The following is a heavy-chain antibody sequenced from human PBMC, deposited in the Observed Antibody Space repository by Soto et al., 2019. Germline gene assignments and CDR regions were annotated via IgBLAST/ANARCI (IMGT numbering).Heavy chain of an antibody. D-gene: IGHD3-22*01. Sequence: GGSLRLSCAASGFTFSSYAMSWVRQAPGKGLEWVSAISGSGGSTYYADSVKGRFTISRDNSKNTLYLQMNSLRAEDTAVYYCAKGSWDSSDSSPSGMDAWGQGTTVTVSS. CDR2: ISGSGGST. CDR1: GFTFSSYA. CDR3: AKGSWDSSDSSPSGMDA. V-gene: IGHV3-23*01. J-gene: IGHJ6*02.